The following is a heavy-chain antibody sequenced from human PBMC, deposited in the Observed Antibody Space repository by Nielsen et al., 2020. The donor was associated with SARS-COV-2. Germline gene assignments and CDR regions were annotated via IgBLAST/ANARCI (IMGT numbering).Heavy chain of an antibody. Sequence: SVKVSCKASGGTFISYAISWVRQAPGQGLEWMGGIIPIFGTANYAQKFQGRVTITADESTSTAYMELSSLRSEDTAVYYCARGGYSYGYGAFDIWGQGTMVTVSS. J-gene: IGHJ3*02. CDR1: GGTFISYA. CDR2: IIPIFGTA. V-gene: IGHV1-69*13. D-gene: IGHD5-18*01. CDR3: ARGGYSYGYGAFDI.